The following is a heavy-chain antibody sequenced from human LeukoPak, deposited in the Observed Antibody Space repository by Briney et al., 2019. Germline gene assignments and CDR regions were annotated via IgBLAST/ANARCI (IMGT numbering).Heavy chain of an antibody. CDR2: TREDGSEK. V-gene: IGHV3-7*01. J-gene: IGHJ4*02. D-gene: IGHD3-10*01. CDR3: ARELAGHYYGSGSSFDY. Sequence: GGSLRLSCTASGFTFSTYWMSWVRQAPGKGLEWVANTREDGSEKYYVDSVKDRFTISRDNAKNSLYLQMNSLRAEDTAVYYCARELAGHYYGSGSSFDYWGQGTLVTVSS. CDR1: GFTFSTYW.